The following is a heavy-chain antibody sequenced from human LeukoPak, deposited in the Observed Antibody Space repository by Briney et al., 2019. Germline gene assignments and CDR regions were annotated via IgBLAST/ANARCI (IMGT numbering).Heavy chain of an antibody. CDR3: ARDDSNGIDY. V-gene: IGHV3-74*01. J-gene: IGHJ4*02. CDR2: ISSDGGAT. D-gene: IGHD6-19*01. Sequence: GGSLRLSCAASGFTFSQYYMYWVRQAPGKGLVSVSRISSDGGATLYADSVKGRFTIYRDNAKNILYLDMNNLKTEDTAVYYCARDDSNGIDYWGQGTLVSVSS. CDR1: GFTFSQYY.